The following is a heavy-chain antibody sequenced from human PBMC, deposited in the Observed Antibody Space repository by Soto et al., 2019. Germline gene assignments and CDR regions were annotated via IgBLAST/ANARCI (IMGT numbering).Heavy chain of an antibody. Sequence: QVQLQESGPGLVKPSQTLSLTCTVSGGSISSGTYYWSWIRQHPGKGLECIGYIYYSGSTYYNPSLKSXXTXPXXTSKNQFSLKLSSVTAADTAVYYCARVSSGGRFDPWGQGTLVTVSS. V-gene: IGHV4-31*03. J-gene: IGHJ5*02. CDR1: GGSISSGTYY. D-gene: IGHD3-16*01. CDR3: ARVSSGGRFDP. CDR2: IYYSGST.